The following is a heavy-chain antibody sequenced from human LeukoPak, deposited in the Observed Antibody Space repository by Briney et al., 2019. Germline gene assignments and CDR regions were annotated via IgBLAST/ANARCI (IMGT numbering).Heavy chain of an antibody. CDR3: AKWRGVLYSSGWYGYDY. D-gene: IGHD6-19*01. Sequence: PGGSLRLSCVASGFTFSSYAMSWVRQAPGKGLEWVSAISGSGGSTYYADSVKGRFTISRDNSKNTLYLQMNSLRAEDTAVYYCAKWRGVLYSSGWYGYDYWGQGTLVTVSS. CDR1: GFTFSSYA. V-gene: IGHV3-23*01. CDR2: ISGSGGST. J-gene: IGHJ4*02.